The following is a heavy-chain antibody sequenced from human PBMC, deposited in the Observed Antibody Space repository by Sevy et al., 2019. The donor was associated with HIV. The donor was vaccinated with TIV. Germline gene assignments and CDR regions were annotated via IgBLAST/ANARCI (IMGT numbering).Heavy chain of an antibody. CDR2: ISNSGTTI. J-gene: IGHJ4*02. D-gene: IGHD4-17*01. V-gene: IGHV3-48*03. CDR1: GFSFSSYE. Sequence: GSSLRLSCAASGFSFSSYEMNWVRQAPGKGLEWVSYISNSGTTISYSDSVRGRFTISRDNARNLLYLQMNSLRAEDTAVYYCARDLPPSATTVAHFDCWGQGTLVTVSS. CDR3: ARDLPPSATTVAHFDC.